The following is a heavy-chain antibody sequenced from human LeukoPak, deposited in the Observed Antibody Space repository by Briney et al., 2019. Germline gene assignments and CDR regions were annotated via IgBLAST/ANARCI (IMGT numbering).Heavy chain of an antibody. CDR2: IIPIFGTA. Sequence: ASVKVSRMASGGTFSSYAISWVRRAPGRGLEWMGGIIPIFGTANYAQKFQGRVTITTDESTSTAYMELSSLRSEDTAVYYCARGGYSGSYHIDYWGQGTLVTVSS. V-gene: IGHV1-69*05. CDR1: GGTFSSYA. D-gene: IGHD1-26*01. CDR3: ARGGYSGSYHIDY. J-gene: IGHJ4*02.